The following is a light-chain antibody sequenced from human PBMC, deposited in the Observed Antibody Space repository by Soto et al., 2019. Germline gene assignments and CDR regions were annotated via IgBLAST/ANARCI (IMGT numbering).Light chain of an antibody. CDR3: HQHFTTPST. CDR1: QSVLLTSNNKNY. Sequence: DIVMTQSPDSLAVSVGERATINCKSSQSVLLTSNNKNYVAWYQQKPGQPPKLLIYWASMRESGVPDRYSASGSGTDFTLTTIGLQAQAVAVHYCHQHFTTPSTFGQGTRLEI. V-gene: IGKV4-1*01. CDR2: WAS. J-gene: IGKJ5*01.